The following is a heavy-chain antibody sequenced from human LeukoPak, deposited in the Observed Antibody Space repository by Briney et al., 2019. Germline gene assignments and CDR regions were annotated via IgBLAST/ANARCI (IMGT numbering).Heavy chain of an antibody. D-gene: IGHD3-22*01. CDR2: ISYDGSNK. Sequence: GGSLRLSCAASGFTFSSYGMHWVRQAPGKGLEWVAVISYDGSNKYYADSVKGRFTISRDNSKNTLYLQMNSLRAEDTAVYYCAKSYDSSGYYETGYFDYWDQGTLVTVSS. CDR3: AKSYDSSGYYETGYFDY. CDR1: GFTFSSYG. V-gene: IGHV3-30*18. J-gene: IGHJ4*02.